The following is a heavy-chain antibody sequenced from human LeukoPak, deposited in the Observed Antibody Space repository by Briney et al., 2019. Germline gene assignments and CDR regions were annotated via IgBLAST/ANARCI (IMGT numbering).Heavy chain of an antibody. CDR1: GGTFSSYA. V-gene: IGHV1-69*13. Sequence: ASVKVSCKASGGTFSSYAISWVRQAPGQGLEWMGGIIPIFGTANYAQKFQGRVTITADESTSTAYMELSSLRSEDTAVYYCARDPVTVTPNTYYYYGMDVWGQGTTVTVPS. CDR3: ARDPVTVTPNTYYYYGMDV. CDR2: IIPIFGTA. D-gene: IGHD4-11*01. J-gene: IGHJ6*02.